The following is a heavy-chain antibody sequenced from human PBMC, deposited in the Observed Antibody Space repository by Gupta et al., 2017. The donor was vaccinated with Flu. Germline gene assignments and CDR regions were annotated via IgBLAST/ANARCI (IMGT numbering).Heavy chain of an antibody. CDR3: ARELFGPGYFYIDV. D-gene: IGHD3-3*01. CDR2: IGTMGAT. V-gene: IGHV3-13*01. CDR1: FSGFD. Sequence: FSGFDFHWVRLSTSGGLEWVSAIGTMGATYYAASVKGRFTITRDNANNSVSLQMTNLRAGDTAVYYCARELFGPGYFYIDVWGKGTTVTVAS. J-gene: IGHJ6*03.